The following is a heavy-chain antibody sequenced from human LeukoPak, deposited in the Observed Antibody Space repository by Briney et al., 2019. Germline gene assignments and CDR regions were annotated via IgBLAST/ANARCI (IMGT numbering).Heavy chain of an antibody. J-gene: IGHJ4*02. D-gene: IGHD1-26*01. CDR2: IKPDGSEK. V-gene: IGHV3-7*01. CDR3: ARDTSTIVGPRFDY. Sequence: PGGSLRLSCAASGFTFSSYWMSSVRQAPGKGLEWVAIIKPDGSEKYYVDSVKGRFTISRDNAKNSLYLEVNSLRAEDTAVYYCARDTSTIVGPRFDYWGQGTLVTVSS. CDR1: GFTFSSYW.